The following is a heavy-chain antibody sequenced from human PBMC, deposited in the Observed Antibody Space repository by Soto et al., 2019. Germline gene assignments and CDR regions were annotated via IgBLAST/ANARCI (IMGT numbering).Heavy chain of an antibody. D-gene: IGHD4-17*01. CDR2: INPNSGGT. J-gene: IGHJ6*02. CDR3: ARELREEATVTWGEKDYYYGMDV. CDR1: GYTFTGYY. Sequence: GASVKVSCKASGYTFTGYYMHWVRQAPGQGLEWMGWINPNSGGTNYAQKFQGWVTMTRDTSISTAYMELSRLRSDDTAVYYCARELREEATVTWGEKDYYYGMDVWGQGTTVTVSS. V-gene: IGHV1-2*04.